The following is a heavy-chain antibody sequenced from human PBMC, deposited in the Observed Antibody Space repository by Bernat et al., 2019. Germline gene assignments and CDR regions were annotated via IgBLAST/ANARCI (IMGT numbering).Heavy chain of an antibody. V-gene: IGHV3-7*03. Sequence: EVQLVESGGGLVQPGGSLRLSCAASGFTFSSYWMSWVRQAPGKGLEWVANIKQDGSEKYYVDSVKGRFTISRDNAKNSLYLQMNSLRAEDTAVYYGARSAISGWYRPDYWGQGTLVTVSS. D-gene: IGHD6-19*01. J-gene: IGHJ4*02. CDR3: ARSAISGWYRPDY. CDR2: IKQDGSEK. CDR1: GFTFSSYW.